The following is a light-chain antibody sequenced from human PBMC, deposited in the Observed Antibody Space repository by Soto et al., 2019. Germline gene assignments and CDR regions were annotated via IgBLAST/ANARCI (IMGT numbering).Light chain of an antibody. CDR1: QSVSSSY. CDR3: QQYGSSPPWT. J-gene: IGKJ1*01. CDR2: LAS. V-gene: IGKV3-20*01. Sequence: EIVLTQSPGTLSLSPGERATLSCRASQSVSSSYLAWYQQKPGQAPTLVIYLASSRATGIPDRCSGSGSGTDFTLTISRLEPEDFAVYYCQQYGSSPPWTFGQGTKVDIK.